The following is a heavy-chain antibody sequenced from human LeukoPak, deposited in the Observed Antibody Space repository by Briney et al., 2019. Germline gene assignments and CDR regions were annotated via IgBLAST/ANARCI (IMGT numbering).Heavy chain of an antibody. D-gene: IGHD3-3*01. Sequence: GGSLRLSCAASGFTFRSYSMNWVRQAPGKGLEWASSISSSSSYIYYADSVKGRFTISRDNAKNSLYLQMNSLRAEDTAVYYCARDFWIDGSTDDHWGQGTLVTVSS. CDR1: GFTFRSYS. CDR3: ARDFWIDGSTDDH. CDR2: ISSSSSYI. V-gene: IGHV3-21*06. J-gene: IGHJ4*02.